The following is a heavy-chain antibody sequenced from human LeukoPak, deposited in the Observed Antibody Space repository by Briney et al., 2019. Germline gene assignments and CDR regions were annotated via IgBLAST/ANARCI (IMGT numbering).Heavy chain of an antibody. J-gene: IGHJ6*02. Sequence: ASVKVSCKVSGYTLTELSMHWVRQAPGKGLEWMGGFDPEDGETIYAQKFQGRVTMTEDTSTDTVYMELSSLRSEDTAVYYCATWGGGATTPVDGMDVWGQGTTVTVSS. CDR3: ATWGGGATTPVDGMDV. CDR2: FDPEDGET. D-gene: IGHD1-26*01. V-gene: IGHV1-24*01. CDR1: GYTLTELS.